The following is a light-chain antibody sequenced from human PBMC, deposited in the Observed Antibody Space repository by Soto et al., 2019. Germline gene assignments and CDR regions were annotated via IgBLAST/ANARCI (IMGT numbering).Light chain of an antibody. Sequence: QSVLTQPPSASGTPGQRVTISCSGSSSNIGSNYVYWYHQLPGTAPKLVIYRNNQRPSGVPDRISGSKSGTSASLAISGLQSEDEADYHCAAWDDSLNGVVFGGGTKLTVL. CDR2: RNN. J-gene: IGLJ2*01. CDR1: SSNIGSNY. CDR3: AAWDDSLNGVV. V-gene: IGLV1-47*01.